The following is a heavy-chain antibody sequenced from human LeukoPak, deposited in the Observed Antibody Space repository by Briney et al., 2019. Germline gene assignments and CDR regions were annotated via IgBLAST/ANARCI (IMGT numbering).Heavy chain of an antibody. J-gene: IGHJ6*03. Sequence: SETLSLTCTVSGGSISTYYWSWIRQPAGKGLEWIGLIYASGSTNYNPSLKSRVTMAVDTSKNQFSLKLSSVTAADTAVYYCADFRYYYMDVWGKGTTVTVSS. CDR2: IYASGST. CDR1: GGSISTYY. V-gene: IGHV4-4*07. CDR3: ADFRYYYMDV.